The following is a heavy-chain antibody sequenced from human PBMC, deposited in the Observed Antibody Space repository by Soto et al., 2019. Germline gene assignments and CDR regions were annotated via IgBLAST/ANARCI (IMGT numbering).Heavy chain of an antibody. CDR2: IIPIFGTA. D-gene: IGHD3-9*01. CDR1: GGTFSSYA. CDR3: ARGLRYYDILTGPPTRAYYYYGMDV. V-gene: IGHV1-69*13. J-gene: IGHJ6*02. Sequence: SVKVSCKASGGTFSSYAISWVRQAPGQGLEWMGGIIPIFGTANYAQKFQGRVTITADESTSTAYMELSSLRSEDTAVYYCARGLRYYDILTGPPTRAYYYYGMDVWGQGTTVTVSS.